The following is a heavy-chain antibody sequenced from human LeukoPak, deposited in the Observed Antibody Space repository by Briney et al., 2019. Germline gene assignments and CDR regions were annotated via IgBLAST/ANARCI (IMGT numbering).Heavy chain of an antibody. CDR1: GGTFSSYA. V-gene: IGHV1-69*05. CDR3: ARGYYDSSGLLEYGY. D-gene: IGHD3-22*01. Sequence: SVKVSCKASGGTFSSYAISWVRQAPGQGLEWMGGIIPIFGTANYAQKFQGRVTITTDESTSTAYMELSSLRSEDTAVYYCARGYYDSSGLLEYGYWGQGTLVTVSS. CDR2: IIPIFGTA. J-gene: IGHJ4*02.